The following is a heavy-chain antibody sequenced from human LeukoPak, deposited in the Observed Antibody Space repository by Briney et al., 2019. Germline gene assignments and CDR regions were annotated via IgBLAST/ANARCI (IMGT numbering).Heavy chain of an antibody. J-gene: IGHJ4*02. CDR2: IKQDGSEK. CDR3: ARSYSTSSKIFDY. V-gene: IGHV3-7*01. CDR1: GSTSSNYW. D-gene: IGHD6-6*01. Sequence: GGSLRLSCAASGSTSSNYWMNWVRQAPGKGLEWVANIKQDGSEKYYVDSVKGRFTISRDNAKNSLNLQMNSLRAGDTAVYYCARSYSTSSKIFDYWGQGTLVTVSS.